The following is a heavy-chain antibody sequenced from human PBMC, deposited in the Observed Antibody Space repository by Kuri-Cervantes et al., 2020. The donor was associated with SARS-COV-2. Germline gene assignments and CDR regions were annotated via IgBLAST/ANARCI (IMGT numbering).Heavy chain of an antibody. D-gene: IGHD1-1*01. CDR2: ISSNGGST. CDR3: AKVAPDGIFDY. CDR1: GFTFSSYA. Sequence: GGSLRLSCAASGFTFSSYAMHWVRQAPGKGLEYVSAISSNGGSTYYANSVKGRFTISRDNSKNTLYLQMNSLRAEDTAVYYCAKVAPDGIFDYWGQGTLVTVSS. V-gene: IGHV3-64*01. J-gene: IGHJ4*02.